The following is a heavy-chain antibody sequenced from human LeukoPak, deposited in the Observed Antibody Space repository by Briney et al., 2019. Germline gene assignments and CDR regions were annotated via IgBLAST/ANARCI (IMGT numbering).Heavy chain of an antibody. D-gene: IGHD5-12*01. CDR3: ARAGDDVSYYYYYMDV. J-gene: IGHJ6*03. Sequence: SETLSLTCAVYGGSFSGYYWSWIRQPPGKGLEWIGEINHSGSTNYNPSLKSRVTVSVDTSKNQFSLKLSSVTAADTAVYYCARAGDDVSYYYYYMDVWGKGTTVTVSS. CDR2: INHSGST. V-gene: IGHV4-34*01. CDR1: GGSFSGYY.